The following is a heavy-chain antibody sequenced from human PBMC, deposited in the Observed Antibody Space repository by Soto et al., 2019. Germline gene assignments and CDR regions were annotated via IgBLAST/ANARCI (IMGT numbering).Heavy chain of an antibody. CDR1: GLTLSNYA. CDR2: VTGSGST. D-gene: IGHD4-17*01. CDR3: AKSLRTTAATGYWFDP. V-gene: IGHV3-23*01. J-gene: IGHJ5*02. Sequence: EVQVLESGGGLVQPGGSLRLSCIASGLTLSNYAMTRVRQAPGRGQEWVSTVTGSGSTYYADSVKGRFTIFRDNSKNILYLQMNSLRAEDTAIYYCAKSLRTTAATGYWFDPWGQGSQVTVSS.